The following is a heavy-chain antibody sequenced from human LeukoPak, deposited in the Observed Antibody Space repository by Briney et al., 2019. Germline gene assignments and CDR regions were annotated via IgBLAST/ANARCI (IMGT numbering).Heavy chain of an antibody. Sequence: YWXWIRQPPGKGLEWIGEINHSGSTNYNPSLKSRVTISVDTSKNQFSLKLSSVTAADTAVYYCARGQIIDYWGQGTLVTVSS. J-gene: IGHJ4*02. CDR3: ARGQIIDY. D-gene: IGHD5-24*01. CDR1: Y. CDR2: INHSGST. V-gene: IGHV4-34*01.